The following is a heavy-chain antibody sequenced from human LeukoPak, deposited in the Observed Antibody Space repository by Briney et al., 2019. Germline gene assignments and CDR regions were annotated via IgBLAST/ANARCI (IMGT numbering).Heavy chain of an antibody. Sequence: SETLSLTCAVYGGSFSGYYWSWIRQPPGKGLEWIGEINHSGSTYYNPSLKSRVTISVDTSKNQFSLKLSSVTAADTAVYYCARHESYYYDSSGYYGDAFDIWGQGTMVTVSS. J-gene: IGHJ3*02. D-gene: IGHD3-22*01. V-gene: IGHV4-34*01. CDR3: ARHESYYYDSSGYYGDAFDI. CDR2: INHSGST. CDR1: GGSFSGYY.